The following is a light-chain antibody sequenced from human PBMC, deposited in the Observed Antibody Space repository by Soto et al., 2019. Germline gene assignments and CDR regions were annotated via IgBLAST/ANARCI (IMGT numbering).Light chain of an antibody. CDR2: KAS. J-gene: IGKJ1*01. CDR3: QQYNSYSRT. V-gene: IGKV1-5*03. CDR1: QSISTS. Sequence: DIQMTQSPSTLSASVGDRVTVTCRASQSISTSLAWYQQKPGKAPKLLIYKASSLESGVPSRFSGSGSGTEFTLTISSLQPDDFATYYGQQYNSYSRTFGQGTKVEIK.